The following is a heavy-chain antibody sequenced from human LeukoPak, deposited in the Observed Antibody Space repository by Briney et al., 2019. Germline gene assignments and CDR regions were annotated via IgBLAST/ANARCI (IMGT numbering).Heavy chain of an antibody. J-gene: IGHJ4*02. Sequence: PGGSLRLSCAASGFTFSSYAMHWVRQAPGKGLEWVAVISYDGSNKYYADSVKGRFTISRDNAKSSLYLQMDSLRAEDTAVYYCARQCSITSCLWGQGTLVTVSS. CDR3: ARQCSITSCL. CDR2: ISYDGSNK. CDR1: GFTFSSYA. D-gene: IGHD2-2*01. V-gene: IGHV3-30-3*01.